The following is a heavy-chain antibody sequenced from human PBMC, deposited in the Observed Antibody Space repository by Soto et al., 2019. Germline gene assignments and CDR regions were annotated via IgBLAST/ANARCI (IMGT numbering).Heavy chain of an antibody. J-gene: IGHJ3*02. CDR3: ARHSINAVAVAGFDAFDI. CDR1: GGSISSYY. CDR2: IYYSGST. Sequence: SETLSLTCTVSGGSISSYYWSWIRQPPGKGLEWIGYIYYSGSTNYNPSLKSRVTISVATSKNQFSMKLGSVTAADAAVYYCARHSINAVAVAGFDAFDIWGQGTMVTVSS. D-gene: IGHD6-19*01. V-gene: IGHV4-59*08.